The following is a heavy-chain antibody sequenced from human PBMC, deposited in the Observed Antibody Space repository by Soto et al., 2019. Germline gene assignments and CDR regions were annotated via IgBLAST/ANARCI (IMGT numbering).Heavy chain of an antibody. CDR2: ISGSGGST. CDR3: AKSSRRSWYAGDDDFDI. J-gene: IGHJ3*02. CDR1: GFTFSSYA. V-gene: IGHV3-23*01. Sequence: EVQLLESGGGLVQPGGSLRLSCAASGFTFSSYAMSWVRQAPGQGLEWVSAISGSGGSTYYADSVKGRFTISRDNSKNSVYPQMNSLSAEDTAVYYCAKSSRRSWYAGDDDFDIWGQGTMVTVSS. D-gene: IGHD6-13*01.